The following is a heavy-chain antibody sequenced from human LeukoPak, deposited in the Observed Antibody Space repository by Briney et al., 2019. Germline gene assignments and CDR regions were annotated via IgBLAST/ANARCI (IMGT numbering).Heavy chain of an antibody. CDR1: GGTFSSYA. D-gene: IGHD3-22*01. J-gene: IGHJ3*02. Sequence: GSSVTVSCKGSGGTFSSYAIRWVRQAPGQGLEWMGGIIPIFGTANDAQKSQGRVTITTDESTSTAYMELSSLRSEDTAVYYCARDRSRLMIAYFDIWGQGKIGTVSS. V-gene: IGHV1-69*05. CDR2: IIPIFGTA. CDR3: ARDRSRLMIAYFDI.